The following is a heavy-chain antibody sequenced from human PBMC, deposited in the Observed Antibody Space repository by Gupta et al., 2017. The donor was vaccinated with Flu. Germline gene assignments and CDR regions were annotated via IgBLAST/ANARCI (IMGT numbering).Heavy chain of an antibody. CDR1: AFTFSSYS. V-gene: IGHV3-21*01. CDR3: ARGPRSRNLYWFDL. Sequence: EVQLVESGGGLVKPGGSLRLSCAASAFTFSSYSMSWVRQAPGKGPEWVSFISSSTSNIYYGDSMKGRFTISRDNAKNSLYLQMNSLRAEDTAVYYCARGPRSRNLYWFDLWGKGTLVTVSS. D-gene: IGHD6-13*01. J-gene: IGHJ5*02. CDR2: ISSSTSNI.